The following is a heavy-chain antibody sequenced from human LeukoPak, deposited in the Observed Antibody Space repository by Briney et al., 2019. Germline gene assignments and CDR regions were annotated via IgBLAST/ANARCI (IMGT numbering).Heavy chain of an antibody. V-gene: IGHV4-4*07. J-gene: IGHJ5*02. Sequence: ADTLSLTCTLSGRSISSYYSRCIRHPAGKGLEWIERIYTSGSTNYNPPLKSRVTISVDTSKNQFFLTLSSVTAAETAVYYCAREKTTVTTGWFDPWGQGTPGTVSS. CDR3: AREKTTVTTGWFDP. D-gene: IGHD4-17*01. CDR2: IYTSGST. CDR1: GRSISSYY.